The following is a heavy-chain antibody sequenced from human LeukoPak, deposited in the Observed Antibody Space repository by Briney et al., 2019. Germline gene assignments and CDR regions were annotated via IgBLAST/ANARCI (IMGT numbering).Heavy chain of an antibody. D-gene: IGHD3-10*01. CDR2: ISYDGIKT. CDR3: QREWFGETN. Sequence: PGGAPRISCAPSGFTFSRSDMHWVRQSPGKGVEWLALISYDGIKTDYAESVKGRFTVSRDNSKNTLFLQMNSLSAEDTAIYYCQREWFGETNWGQGARVTVSS. V-gene: IGHV3-30*04. J-gene: IGHJ4*02. CDR1: GFTFSRSD.